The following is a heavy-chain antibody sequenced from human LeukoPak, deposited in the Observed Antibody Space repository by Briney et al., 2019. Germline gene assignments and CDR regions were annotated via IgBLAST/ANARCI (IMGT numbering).Heavy chain of an antibody. Sequence: GASVKVSCKVSGYTLAELSMHWVRQAPGKGLEWMGGFDPEDGETIYAQKFQGRVTMTEDTSTDTAYMELSSLRSEDTAVYYCATIGQNFPSLDYWGQGTLVTVSS. CDR3: ATIGQNFPSLDY. CDR2: FDPEDGET. V-gene: IGHV1-24*01. CDR1: GYTLAELS. J-gene: IGHJ4*02.